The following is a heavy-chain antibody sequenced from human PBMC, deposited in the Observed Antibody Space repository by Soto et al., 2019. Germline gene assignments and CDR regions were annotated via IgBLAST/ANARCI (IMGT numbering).Heavy chain of an antibody. CDR3: AKDPLGLTGSKLDY. CDR2: IAGSGGSR. D-gene: IGHD1-20*01. V-gene: IGHV3-23*01. CDR1: GFTFSNYA. Sequence: PGGSLRLSCAASGFTFSNYAMSWVRQAPGKGLEWVSAIAGSGGSRYYADSVKGRFTISRDNSKNTLYLQMNSLRAEDTAVYYCAKDPLGLTGSKLDYWGQGTLVTVSS. J-gene: IGHJ4*02.